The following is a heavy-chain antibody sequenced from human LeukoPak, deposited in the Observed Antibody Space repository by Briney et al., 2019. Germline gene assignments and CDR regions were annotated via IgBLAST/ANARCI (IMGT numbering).Heavy chain of an antibody. CDR1: GGSISSYY. D-gene: IGHD3-22*01. J-gene: IGHJ4*02. Sequence: SETLSLTCTVSGGSISSYYWSWIRQPPGKGLEWIGSIYYSGSTYYNPSLKSRVTISVDTSKSQFSLKLSSVTAADTAVYYCARDPADYYDSSGSLFDYWGQGTLVTVSS. V-gene: IGHV4-59*12. CDR3: ARDPADYYDSSGSLFDY. CDR2: IYYSGST.